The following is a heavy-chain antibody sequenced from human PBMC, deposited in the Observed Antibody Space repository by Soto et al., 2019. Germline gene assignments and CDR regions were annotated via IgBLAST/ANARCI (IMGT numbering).Heavy chain of an antibody. V-gene: IGHV1-2*02. J-gene: IGHJ6*02. CDR3: ARDARGTRGFDEMDS. Sequence: QVHLVQSGAEVKKPGASVKVSCKASGYIFTGYHIHWVRQAPGRGLEWMGWINPNSGDTRYAENFQVRVTMTRDTSFNLVYMEMSGLMSDDTAVYYCARDARGTRGFDEMDSWGHGATVTVSS. CDR2: INPNSGDT. D-gene: IGHD3-9*01. CDR1: GYIFTGYH.